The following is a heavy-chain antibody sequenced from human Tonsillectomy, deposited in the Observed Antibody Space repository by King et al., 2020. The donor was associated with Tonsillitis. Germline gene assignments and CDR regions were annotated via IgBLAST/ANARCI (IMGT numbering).Heavy chain of an antibody. Sequence: QLQESGPGLVKPSETLSLTCIVSGGSISSYYWSWIRQPPGKGLEWIGYIYYSGSTKYNPSLKSRLTISVDTSKNQFSLKLRSVTAADTAVYYCARGHVYYDIWSGRGMDVWGQGTTVTVSS. CDR3: ARGHVYYDIWSGRGMDV. D-gene: IGHD3-3*01. V-gene: IGHV4-59*01. CDR1: GGSISSYY. CDR2: IYYSGST. J-gene: IGHJ6*02.